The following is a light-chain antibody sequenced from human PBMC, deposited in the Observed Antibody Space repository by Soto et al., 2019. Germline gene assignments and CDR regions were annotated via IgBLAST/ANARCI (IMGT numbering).Light chain of an antibody. CDR3: QQYGNSLT. J-gene: IGKJ4*01. CDR2: GAS. CDR1: QSVYNNY. Sequence: EIVLTQSPGTLSLSPGERVTLSCRASQSVYNNYLAWYQQRPGQAPRTLIYGASSRATGIPDRFSGSGSGTDFPLSISGLEPEDSAVYYCQQYGNSLTFGGGTKVEIK. V-gene: IGKV3-20*01.